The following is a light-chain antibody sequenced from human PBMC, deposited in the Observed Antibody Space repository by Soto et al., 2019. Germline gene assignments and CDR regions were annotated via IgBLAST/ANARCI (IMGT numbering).Light chain of an antibody. Sequence: QSALTQPASVSGSPGQSITISCTGTSSDVGSYNLVSWYQQHPGKAPKLMIYGVSKRPSGVSNRFSGSKSGNTASLTISGLQAEDEAHYYCCSYAGSSTYVFGTGTKVTVL. CDR2: GVS. CDR1: SSDVGSYNL. CDR3: CSYAGSSTYV. V-gene: IGLV2-23*02. J-gene: IGLJ1*01.